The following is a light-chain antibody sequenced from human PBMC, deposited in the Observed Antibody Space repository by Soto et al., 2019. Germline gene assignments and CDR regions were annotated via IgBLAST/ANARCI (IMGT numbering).Light chain of an antibody. J-gene: IGKJ5*01. Sequence: EIVLTQSPGTLSLSPGERATLSCRASQSFSSSYLAWYQQKPGQAPRLLIYGASSRATGIPDRFSGSGSGKDFTLTTTRLERKDFAVFYCQQYGTSTPFGKGTRREI. CDR2: GAS. CDR1: QSFSSSY. V-gene: IGKV3-20*01. CDR3: QQYGTSTP.